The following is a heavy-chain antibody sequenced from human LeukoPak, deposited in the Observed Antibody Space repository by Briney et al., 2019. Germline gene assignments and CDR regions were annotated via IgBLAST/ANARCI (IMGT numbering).Heavy chain of an antibody. D-gene: IGHD5-18*01. CDR3: ANDQTDTAMVDY. CDR1: GFTFSSYA. CDR2: ISGSGGST. Sequence: GRSLRLSCAASGFTFSSYAMSWVRQAPGKGLEWVSAISGSGGSTYYADSVKGRFTISRDNSKNTLYLQMNSLRAEDTAVYYCANDQTDTAMVDYWGQGTLVTVSS. V-gene: IGHV3-23*01. J-gene: IGHJ4*02.